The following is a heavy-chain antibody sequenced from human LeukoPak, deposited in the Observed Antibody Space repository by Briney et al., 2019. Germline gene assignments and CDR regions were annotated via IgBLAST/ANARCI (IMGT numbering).Heavy chain of an antibody. CDR2: IIPIFGTA. J-gene: IGHJ4*02. Sequence: ASVKVSCKASGGTFSSYAISWVRQAPGQGLEWMGGIIPIFGTANYAQKFQGRVTITADKSTSTAYMELSSLRSEDTAVYYCARVVTGSGDGDYWGQGTLVTVSS. CDR3: ARVVTGSGDGDY. V-gene: IGHV1-69*06. D-gene: IGHD3-10*01. CDR1: GGTFSSYA.